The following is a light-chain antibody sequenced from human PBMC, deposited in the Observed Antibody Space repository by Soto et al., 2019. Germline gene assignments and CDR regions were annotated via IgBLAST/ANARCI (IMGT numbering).Light chain of an antibody. CDR1: QGIRNE. Sequence: DLQMTQFPASLSASVGDRVTITCRASQGIRNELGWYQQKPGKAPKRLIYAASSLQIGVPSRFSCSGAVTEFTRSISSLQPEDSETFHCLPHSTYPWTFGQGTKGEIK. V-gene: IGKV1-17*01. J-gene: IGKJ1*01. CDR2: AAS. CDR3: LPHSTYPWT.